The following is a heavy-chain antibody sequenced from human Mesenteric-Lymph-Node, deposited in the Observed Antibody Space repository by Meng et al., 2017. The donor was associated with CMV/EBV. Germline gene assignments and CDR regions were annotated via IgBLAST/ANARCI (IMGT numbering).Heavy chain of an antibody. CDR2: INHSGSI. Sequence: SQTLSLTRAVYGGSFSSYYWSWIRQPPEKGLEWIGEINHSGSINYNPSLKSRVTISVDTSKNQFSLKLNSVTAADTAVYYCARGPIATRPPGEIYYYYGMDVWGQGTTVTVSS. D-gene: IGHD6-6*01. CDR1: GGSFSSYY. V-gene: IGHV4-34*01. CDR3: ARGPIATRPPGEIYYYYGMDV. J-gene: IGHJ6*02.